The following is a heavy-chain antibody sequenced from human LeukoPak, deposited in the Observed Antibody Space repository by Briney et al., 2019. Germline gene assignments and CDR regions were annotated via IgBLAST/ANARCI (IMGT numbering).Heavy chain of an antibody. CDR3: ARDYGGNRFRYFDL. Sequence: SETLSLTCAVYGGSFSGYYWSWIRQPPGKGLEWIGEINHSGSTNYNPSLKSRVTISVDTSKNQFSLKLSSVTAADTAVYYCARDYGGNRFRYFDLWGRGTLVTVSS. CDR2: INHSGST. J-gene: IGHJ2*01. D-gene: IGHD4-23*01. V-gene: IGHV4-34*01. CDR1: GGSFSGYY.